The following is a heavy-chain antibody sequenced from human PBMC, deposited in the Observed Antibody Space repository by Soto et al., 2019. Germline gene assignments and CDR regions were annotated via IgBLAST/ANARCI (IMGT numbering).Heavy chain of an antibody. V-gene: IGHV3-9*01. Sequence: EVQLVESGGGLVQPGRSLRLSCAASGFTFDDYAMHWVRQAPGKGLEWVSGINWDSGSIGYADSVKGRFTISRDNAKNSLYLQMNSLRAEDTALYYCAKLARGGSSWSDYWGQGTLVTVSS. D-gene: IGHD6-13*01. CDR2: INWDSGSI. CDR3: AKLARGGSSWSDY. CDR1: GFTFDDYA. J-gene: IGHJ4*02.